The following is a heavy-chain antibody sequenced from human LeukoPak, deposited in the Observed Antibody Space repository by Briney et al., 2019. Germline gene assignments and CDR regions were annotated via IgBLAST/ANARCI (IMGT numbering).Heavy chain of an antibody. Sequence: ASVKVSCKASGYTFTGYYMHWVRQAPGQGLEWMGRINPNSGGTNYAQKFQDRVTITRDTSISTAYMELNSLRSEDTAVYYCARTAPYAGSWNAKANSYYFDYWGQGSLVTVSS. D-gene: IGHD1-1*01. CDR3: ARTAPYAGSWNAKANSYYFDY. V-gene: IGHV1-2*06. CDR1: GYTFTGYY. J-gene: IGHJ4*02. CDR2: INPNSGGT.